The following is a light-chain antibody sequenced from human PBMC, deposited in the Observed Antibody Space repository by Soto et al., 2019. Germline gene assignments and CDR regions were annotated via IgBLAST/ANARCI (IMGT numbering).Light chain of an antibody. V-gene: IGKV1-8*01. CDR3: QQYYSYPFT. CDR1: QGISSY. Sequence: AIRMTQSPSSLSASTGDRVTITYRASQGISSYLAWYQQKPGKAPKLLIYAASTLQSGVPSRFSGSGSGTDFTLTISCLQSEDFATYYCQQYYSYPFTFGPGT. J-gene: IGKJ3*01. CDR2: AAS.